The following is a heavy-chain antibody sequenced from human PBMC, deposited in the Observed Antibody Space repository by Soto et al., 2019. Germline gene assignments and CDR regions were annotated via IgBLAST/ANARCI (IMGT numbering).Heavy chain of an antibody. CDR2: IYYSGST. Sequence: PSETLSLTCTVSGGSISSYYWSWIRQPPGKGLEWIGYIYYSGSTNYNPSLKSRVTISVDTSKNQFSLKLSSVTAADTAVYYCARVRYSSGSNWFDPWGQGTLVTVSS. V-gene: IGHV4-59*01. CDR1: GGSISSYY. CDR3: ARVRYSSGSNWFDP. J-gene: IGHJ5*02. D-gene: IGHD6-19*01.